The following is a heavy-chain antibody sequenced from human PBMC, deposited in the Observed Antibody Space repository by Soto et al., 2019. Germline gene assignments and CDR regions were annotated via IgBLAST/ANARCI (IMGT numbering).Heavy chain of an antibody. CDR3: ARGGYDSNYYYYYGLDV. CDR2: VGTAGDT. V-gene: IGHV3-13*01. D-gene: IGHD5-12*01. CDR1: GFTFSRYD. Sequence: GGSLRLSCAASGFTFSRYDMHWVRQPTGKGLEWVSAVGTAGDTYYPGSVKGRFTISRENAKNSLYLEMNSLRAGDTAVYFCARGGYDSNYYYYYGLDVWGQGTTVTSP. J-gene: IGHJ6*02.